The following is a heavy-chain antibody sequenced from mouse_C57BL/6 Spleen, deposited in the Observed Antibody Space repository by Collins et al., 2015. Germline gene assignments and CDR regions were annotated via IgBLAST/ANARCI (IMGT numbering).Heavy chain of an antibody. J-gene: IGHJ4*01. Sequence: QVQLQQSGAELVRPGTSVKVSCKASGYAFTNYLIEWVKQRPGQGLEWIGVINPGSGGTNYNEKFKGKATLTADKSSSTAYMQLSSLTSDDSAVYFCARSDYGSPMDYWGQGTSVTVSS. CDR3: ARSDYGSPMDY. CDR2: INPGSGGT. V-gene: IGHV1-54*03. D-gene: IGHD1-1*01. CDR1: GYAFTNYL.